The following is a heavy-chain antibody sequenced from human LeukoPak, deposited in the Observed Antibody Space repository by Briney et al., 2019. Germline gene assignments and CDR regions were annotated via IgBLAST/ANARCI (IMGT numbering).Heavy chain of an antibody. V-gene: IGHV3-74*01. CDR3: GRGNYYNVDV. CDR1: GFTFGDFW. CDR2: INTDGSKT. Sequence: PGGSLRLSCAASGFTFGDFWMHWVRQVPGKGLVWVSVINTDGSKTIYADSAKGRFTISRDNAKNTLYLQMSSLTAEDTAVYYCGRGNYYNVDVWGQGTTVTVSS. J-gene: IGHJ6*02.